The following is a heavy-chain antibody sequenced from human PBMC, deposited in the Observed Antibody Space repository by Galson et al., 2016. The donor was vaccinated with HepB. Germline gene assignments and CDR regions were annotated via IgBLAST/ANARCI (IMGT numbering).Heavy chain of an antibody. CDR3: ATHPGGGGS. CDR2: ISNDGSNK. J-gene: IGHJ4*02. Sequence: SLRLSCADSGFIFRSYAMNWVRQAPGKGLEWLAVISNDGSNKYFADSVKGRFTISRDNSKNTLYLEMNSLRVEGTAVYYCATHPGGGGSWGQGTLVTVSS. CDR1: GFIFRSYA. D-gene: IGHD3-16*01. V-gene: IGHV3-30*14.